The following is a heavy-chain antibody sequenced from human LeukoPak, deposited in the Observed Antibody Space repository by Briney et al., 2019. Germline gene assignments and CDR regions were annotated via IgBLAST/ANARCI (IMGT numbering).Heavy chain of an antibody. CDR2: ISGSGGST. J-gene: IGHJ4*02. D-gene: IGHD1-14*01. V-gene: IGHV3-23*01. CDR3: AKVESHRYYFDY. Sequence: GGSLRLSCVASGFTLADYSMSWIRQAPGKGLEWVSAISGSGGSTYYADSVKGRFTISRDNSKNTLYLQMNSLRAEDTAVYYCAKVESHRYYFDYWGQGTLVTVSS. CDR1: GFTLADYS.